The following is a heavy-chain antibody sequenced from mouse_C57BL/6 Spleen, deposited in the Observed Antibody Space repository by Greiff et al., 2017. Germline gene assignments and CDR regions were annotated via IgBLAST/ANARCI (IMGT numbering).Heavy chain of an antibody. CDR2: INPNNGGT. J-gene: IGHJ2*01. D-gene: IGHD1-1*01. CDR1: GYTFTDYY. V-gene: IGHV1-26*01. CDR3: ARGYYGGNFDY. Sequence: EVQLQQSGPELVKPGASVKISCKASGYTFTDYYMNWVKQSHGKSLEWIGDINPNNGGTSYNQKFKGKATLTVDKSSSTAYMELRSLTSEDSAVYYWARGYYGGNFDYWGQGTTLTVSS.